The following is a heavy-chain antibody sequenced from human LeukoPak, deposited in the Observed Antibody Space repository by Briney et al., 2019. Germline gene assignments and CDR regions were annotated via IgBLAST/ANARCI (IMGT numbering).Heavy chain of an antibody. V-gene: IGHV1-2*02. CDR1: GYTFTGYY. Sequence: GASVKVSCKASGYTFTGYYMHWVRQARGQGLEWMGWINPNSGGTNYAQKFQGRVTMTRDTSISTAYMELSRLRSEDTAVYYCARVPSGGGKFDPWGQGTLVTVSS. CDR3: ARVPSGGGKFDP. J-gene: IGHJ5*02. D-gene: IGHD4-23*01. CDR2: INPNSGGT.